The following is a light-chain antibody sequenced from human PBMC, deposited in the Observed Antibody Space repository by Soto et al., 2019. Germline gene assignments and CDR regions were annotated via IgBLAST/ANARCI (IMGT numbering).Light chain of an antibody. V-gene: IGKV1-5*03. CDR2: KAS. Sequence: DIQMTQSPSTLSASVGDRVTITCRASQSVSSWLAWYQQKPGKAPNLLIYKASRLQSGVPSRFSGSGSGTEFTLTISSLQPEDFAAYYCQQYNSYPLTFGGGTKVDVK. CDR3: QQYNSYPLT. J-gene: IGKJ4*01. CDR1: QSVSSW.